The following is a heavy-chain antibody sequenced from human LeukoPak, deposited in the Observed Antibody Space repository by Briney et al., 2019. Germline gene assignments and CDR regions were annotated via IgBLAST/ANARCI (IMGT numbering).Heavy chain of an antibody. CDR1: GGSISSTSHY. CDR2: FYYSGNTY. D-gene: IGHD2-15*01. J-gene: IGHJ6*03. CDR3: ATIVVVVAATPGDYVDV. Sequence: SETLSLTCTVSGGSISSTSHYWGWIRQPPGKGLEWIGSFYYSGNTYYYNPSLKSRVTISVDTSKNQFSLKVNSVTAADTAVYYRATIVVVVAATPGDYVDVWGKGTTVTVSS. V-gene: IGHV4-39*07.